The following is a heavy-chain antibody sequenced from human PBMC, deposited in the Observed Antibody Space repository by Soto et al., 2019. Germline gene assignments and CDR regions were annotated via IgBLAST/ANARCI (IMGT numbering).Heavy chain of an antibody. D-gene: IGHD3-22*01. J-gene: IGHJ4*02. V-gene: IGHV1-69*13. CDR2: IIPIFGTA. CDR1: GGTFSSYA. CDR3: ATPGVYYYDSSGPFDY. Sequence: SVKVSCKASGGTFSSYAISWVRQAPGQGLEWMGGIIPIFGTANYAQKFQGRVTITADESTSTAYMVLSSLRSEDTAVYYCATPGVYYYDSSGPFDYWGQGTLVTVSS.